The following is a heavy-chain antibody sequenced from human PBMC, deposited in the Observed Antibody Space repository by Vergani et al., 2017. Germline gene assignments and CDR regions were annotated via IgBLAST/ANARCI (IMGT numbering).Heavy chain of an antibody. V-gene: IGHV1-8*01. CDR1: GYTFTSYD. D-gene: IGHD3-22*01. J-gene: IGHJ4*02. Sequence: QVQLVQSGAEVKKPGASVKVSCKASGYTFTSYDINWVRQATGQGLEWMGWMKPNSGNTGYAQKFQGRVTMTRNTSISTAYMELSSLRSEDTAVYYCAKVPGSSGYYPLDYWGQGTLVTVSS. CDR2: MKPNSGNT. CDR3: AKVPGSSGYYPLDY.